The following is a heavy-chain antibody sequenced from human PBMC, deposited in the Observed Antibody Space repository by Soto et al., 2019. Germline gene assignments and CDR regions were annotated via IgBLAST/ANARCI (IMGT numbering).Heavy chain of an antibody. CDR3: ARIEGGAAAGIVDN. J-gene: IGHJ4*02. Sequence: SETLSLTCAVSAGSISSGGYSCNSIPQTPGKSLEWSGYNYHSGSAYYNTSLEIGVTLSVDRSKNQFSLNLSSVTAADTAVYYCARIEGGAAAGIVDNWGQGTLVTVSS. D-gene: IGHD6-13*01. CDR2: NYHSGSA. CDR1: AGSISSGGYS. V-gene: IGHV4-30-2*01.